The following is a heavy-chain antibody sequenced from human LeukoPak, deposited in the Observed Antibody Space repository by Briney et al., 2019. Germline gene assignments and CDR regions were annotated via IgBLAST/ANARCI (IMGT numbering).Heavy chain of an antibody. CDR3: ANTAVRGVMGY. Sequence: GGSLRLSCAASGFTFSSYAMSWVRQAPGKGLEWVSAISGSGGSTYYADSVKGRFTISRDNSRNTLYLQMNSLRAEDTAVYYCANTAVRGVMGYWGQGTLVTVSS. CDR2: ISGSGGST. V-gene: IGHV3-23*01. J-gene: IGHJ4*02. D-gene: IGHD3-10*01. CDR1: GFTFSSYA.